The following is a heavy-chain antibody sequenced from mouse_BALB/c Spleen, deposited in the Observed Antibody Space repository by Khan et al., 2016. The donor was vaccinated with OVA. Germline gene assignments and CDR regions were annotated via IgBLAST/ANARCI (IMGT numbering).Heavy chain of an antibody. CDR3: ARGGARGRFDY. CDR2: ISTYYGDV. V-gene: IGHV1S137*01. CDR1: GYTFTDFT. J-gene: IGHJ3*01. Sequence: VQLQQSGAELVRPGASVKISCKGSGYTFTDFTIHWVKQSHALSLEWIGDISTYYGDVTYNQKFKGKATLTVDKSSSTTYMELASLTSEDSAIYYCARGGARGRFDYWGQGTLLTVSA.